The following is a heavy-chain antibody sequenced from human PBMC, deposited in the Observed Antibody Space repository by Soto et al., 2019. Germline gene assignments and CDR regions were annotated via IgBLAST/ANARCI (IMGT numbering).Heavy chain of an antibody. V-gene: IGHV3-64D*06. J-gene: IGHJ4*02. CDR2: ISSNGGST. CDR3: VYLSWAVPAAIRNDY. D-gene: IGHD2-2*01. CDR1: GFTFSSYA. Sequence: PGGSLRLSCSASGFTFSSYAMHWVRQAPGKGLEYVSAISSNGGSTYYADSVKGRFTISRDNSKNTLYLQMSSLRAEDTAVYYCVYLSWAVPAAIRNDYWGQGTLVTVSS.